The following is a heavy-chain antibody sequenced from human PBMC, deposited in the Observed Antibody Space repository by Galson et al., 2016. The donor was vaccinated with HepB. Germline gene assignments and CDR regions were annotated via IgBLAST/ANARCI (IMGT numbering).Heavy chain of an antibody. Sequence: LRLSCAASGFTFSSYAMSWVRQAPGKGLEWVSAISGTGTNTYYADSVKGRFTISRDNSKNTLFLQMYSLTAEDSALYYCAKEAGTSTRGWYLDSWGQGTLVTVSS. D-gene: IGHD6-19*01. J-gene: IGHJ4*02. V-gene: IGHV3-23*01. CDR1: GFTFSSYA. CDR3: AKEAGTSTRGWYLDS. CDR2: ISGTGTNT.